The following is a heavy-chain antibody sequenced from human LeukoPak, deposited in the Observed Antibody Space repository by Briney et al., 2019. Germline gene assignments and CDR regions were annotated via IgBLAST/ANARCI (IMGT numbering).Heavy chain of an antibody. CDR3: ARETPPNDAFDI. J-gene: IGHJ3*02. Sequence: PSQTLSLTCAVSGGSISSGGYSWSWIRQPPGKGLEWIGYIYHSGSTNYNPSLKSRVTISVDTSKNQFSLKLSSVTAADTAVYYCARETPPNDAFDIWGQGTMVTVSS. CDR2: IYHSGST. CDR1: GGSISSGGYS. V-gene: IGHV4-30-2*01.